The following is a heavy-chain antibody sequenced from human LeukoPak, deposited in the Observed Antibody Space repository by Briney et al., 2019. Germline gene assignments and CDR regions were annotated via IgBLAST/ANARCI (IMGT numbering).Heavy chain of an antibody. CDR1: EFTFSSYS. J-gene: IGHJ4*02. CDR3: ARAPNYDFWSGYFY. Sequence: GGSLRLSCAASEFTFSSYSMNWVRQAPGKGLEWVSYISSSSSTIYYADSVKGRFTISRDNAKNSLYLQMNSLRAEDTAVYYCARAPNYDFWSGYFYWGQGTLVTVSS. CDR2: ISSSSSTI. D-gene: IGHD3-3*01. V-gene: IGHV3-48*01.